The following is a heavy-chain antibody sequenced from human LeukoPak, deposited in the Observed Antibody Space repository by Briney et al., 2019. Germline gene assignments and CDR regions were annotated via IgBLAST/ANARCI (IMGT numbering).Heavy chain of an antibody. J-gene: IGHJ4*02. CDR3: ARTRLWFGELLSYFDY. CDR2: IRSSSSTI. D-gene: IGHD3-10*01. Sequence: GGSLRLSCAASGFTFSSYSMNWVRQAPGKGLEWVSYIRSSSSTIYYADSVKGRFTISRDNAKNSLYLQMNSLRAEDTAVYYCARTRLWFGELLSYFDYWGQGTLVTVSS. CDR1: GFTFSSYS. V-gene: IGHV3-48*01.